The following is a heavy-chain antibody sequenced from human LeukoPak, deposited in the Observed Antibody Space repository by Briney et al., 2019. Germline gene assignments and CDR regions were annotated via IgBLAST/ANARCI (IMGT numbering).Heavy chain of an antibody. Sequence: SETLSLTCIASGGSISTNTYYWGWIRLPPGKGLEWIGEIHHRGTTYYNPSLRSRVTISVDTSKNQFSLRLTSVTAADTAVYYCARVTYNGYQHFDYWGQGNLVTVS. CDR2: IHHRGTT. CDR3: ARVTYNGYQHFDY. CDR1: GGSISTNTYY. D-gene: IGHD3-10*01. J-gene: IGHJ4*02. V-gene: IGHV4-39*07.